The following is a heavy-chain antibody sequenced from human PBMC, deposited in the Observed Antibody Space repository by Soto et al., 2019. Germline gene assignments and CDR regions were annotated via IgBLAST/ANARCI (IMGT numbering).Heavy chain of an antibody. D-gene: IGHD6-19*01. CDR3: ARERAVAGRNWFDP. J-gene: IGHJ5*02. V-gene: IGHV4-61*01. CDR2: IYYSGST. CDR1: GGSVSSGSYY. Sequence: SETLSLTCTVSGGSVSSGSYYWSWIRQPPGKGLEWIGYIYYSGSTNYNPSLKSRVTISVDTSKNQFSLKLSSVTAADTAVYYCARERAVAGRNWFDPWGQGTLVTAPQ.